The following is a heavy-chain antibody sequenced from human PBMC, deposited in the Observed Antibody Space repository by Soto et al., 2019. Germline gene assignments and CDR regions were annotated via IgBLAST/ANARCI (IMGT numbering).Heavy chain of an antibody. D-gene: IGHD3-3*01. Sequence: ESGPTQVKPRQTLTLTCTFSGFSLTTSGVGVVWIRQSPGKAPEWRALIYWNDDKRYSPSLNSRLTITKDTSKNQVVLTMADLDPADTATYYCAHRVLRTVFGLVTTTAIYFDFWGQGTPVAVSS. CDR2: IYWNDDK. CDR3: AHRVLRTVFGLVTTTAIYFDF. J-gene: IGHJ4*02. V-gene: IGHV2-5*01. CDR1: GFSLTTSGVG.